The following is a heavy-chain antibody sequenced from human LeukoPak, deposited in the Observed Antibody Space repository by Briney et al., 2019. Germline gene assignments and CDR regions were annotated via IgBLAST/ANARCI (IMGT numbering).Heavy chain of an antibody. J-gene: IGHJ4*02. CDR3: ATVHVSGWTFDR. Sequence: PGGSLRLSCAASGFTFSNYAKSWVRQAPGKGLKWVSGISGSGYSTYYADSVKGWFTISRDNSKNTLYLQMHSLRAEDTAVFYCATVHVSGWTFDRWGQGTLVSVSS. CDR2: ISGSGYST. D-gene: IGHD6-19*01. V-gene: IGHV3-23*01. CDR1: GFTFSNYA.